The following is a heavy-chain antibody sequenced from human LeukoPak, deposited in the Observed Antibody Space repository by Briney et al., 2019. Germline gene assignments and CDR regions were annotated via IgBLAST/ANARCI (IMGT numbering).Heavy chain of an antibody. Sequence: ASVKVSCKASGYTFTGYYMHWVRQAPGQGLEWMGWINPNSVGTNYAQKFQGRVTMTKDSSISTAYMELSSLTSDDTAVYFCARGNYYDSSGYHFDYWGQGTLVTVSS. CDR1: GYTFTGYY. V-gene: IGHV1-2*02. CDR2: INPNSVGT. D-gene: IGHD3-22*01. J-gene: IGHJ4*02. CDR3: ARGNYYDSSGYHFDY.